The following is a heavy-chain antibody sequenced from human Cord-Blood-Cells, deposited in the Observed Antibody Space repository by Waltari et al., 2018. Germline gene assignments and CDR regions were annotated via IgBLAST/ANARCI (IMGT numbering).Heavy chain of an antibody. Sequence: EVQLLESGGGSVQTGGSLRLSCAASGFTFSSYDMHRLRQAPGKGLEWVSAISGSGGSTYYADSVKGRFTISRDNSKNTLYLQMNSLRAEDTAVYYCAKAGRWLQNWNWFDPWGQGTLVTVSS. CDR1: GFTFSSYD. CDR3: AKAGRWLQNWNWFDP. CDR2: ISGSGGST. V-gene: IGHV3-23*01. J-gene: IGHJ5*02. D-gene: IGHD5-12*01.